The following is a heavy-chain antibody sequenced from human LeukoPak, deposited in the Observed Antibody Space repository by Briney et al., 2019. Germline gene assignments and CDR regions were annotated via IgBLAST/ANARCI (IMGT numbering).Heavy chain of an antibody. Sequence: AASVKVSCKASGYTFTGYYMHWVLQAPGQGLEWMGWINPNSGDTKYAQKFQGRVTMTRDTSISTAYMELSSLRSDDTAVYYCATQRGSYLWWTDFDYWGEGTLVTVSS. CDR2: INPNSGDT. CDR3: ATQRGSYLWWTDFDY. V-gene: IGHV1-2*02. J-gene: IGHJ4*02. D-gene: IGHD3-16*01. CDR1: GYTFTGYY.